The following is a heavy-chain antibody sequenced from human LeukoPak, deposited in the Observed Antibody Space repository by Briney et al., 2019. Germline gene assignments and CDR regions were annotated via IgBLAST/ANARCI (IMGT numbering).Heavy chain of an antibody. D-gene: IGHD6-19*01. J-gene: IGHJ4*02. CDR1: GFSFSTYA. CDR3: AKPVAGTGYFDY. CDR2: ISGSGGST. V-gene: IGHV3-23*01. Sequence: GGSLRLSCAATGFSFSTYALSWVRQAPGKGLEWVSVISGSGGSTFYADSVKGRFTISRDNSKNTLYLQMNSLRAEDTAVYYCAKPVAGTGYFDYWGQGTLVTVSS.